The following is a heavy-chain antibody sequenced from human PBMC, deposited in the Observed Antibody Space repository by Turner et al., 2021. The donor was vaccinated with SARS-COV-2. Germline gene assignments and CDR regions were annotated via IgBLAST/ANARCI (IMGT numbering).Heavy chain of an antibody. V-gene: IGHV4-34*01. D-gene: IGHD6-13*01. CDR1: GGSFSGYY. CDR3: ARGRAAAAGHFDY. Sequence: QVQLQQWGAGLLKPSETLSLTCAAYGGSFSGYYWSWIRQPPGKGLEWIGEINHSGSTNYNPSLKSRVTISVDTSKNQFSLKLSSVTAADTAVYYCARGRAAAAGHFDYWGQGTLVTVSS. J-gene: IGHJ4*02. CDR2: INHSGST.